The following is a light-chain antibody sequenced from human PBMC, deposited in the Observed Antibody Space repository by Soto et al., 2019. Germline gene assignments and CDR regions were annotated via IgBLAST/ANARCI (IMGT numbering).Light chain of an antibody. CDR1: SGRSSYA. J-gene: IGLJ2*01. Sequence: QLVLTQSPSASASLGTSVKLTCTLSSGRSSYAIARHQQQPEKGPRYLMKLNSDGSHNKGDGIPDRFSGSSSGAERYLTISSLQSEDEADYYCQTWGTGTVVFGGGTKLTVL. CDR2: LNSDGSH. V-gene: IGLV4-69*01. CDR3: QTWGTGTVV.